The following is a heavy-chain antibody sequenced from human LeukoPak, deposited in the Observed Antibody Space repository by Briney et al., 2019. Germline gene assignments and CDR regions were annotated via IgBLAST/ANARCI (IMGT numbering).Heavy chain of an antibody. J-gene: IGHJ4*02. CDR1: GGSISSGGYY. CDR3: VAYGDYRQSFDY. D-gene: IGHD4-17*01. Sequence: SQTLSLTCTVSGGSISSGGYYWSWIRQPPGKGLEWIGYIYHSGSTYYNPSLKSRVTISVDRSKNQFSLKLSSVTAADTAVYYCVAYGDYRQSFDYWGQGTLVTVSS. V-gene: IGHV4-30-2*01. CDR2: IYHSGST.